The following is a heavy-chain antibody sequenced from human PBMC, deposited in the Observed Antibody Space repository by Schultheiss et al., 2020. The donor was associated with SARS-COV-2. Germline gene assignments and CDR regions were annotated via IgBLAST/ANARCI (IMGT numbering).Heavy chain of an antibody. V-gene: IGHV3-33*01. CDR1: GFTFSSYG. CDR2: IWYDGSNK. J-gene: IGHJ4*02. D-gene: IGHD3-22*01. Sequence: GGSLRLSCAASGFTFSSYGMHWVRQAPGKGLEWVAVIWYDGSNKYYADSVKGRFTISRDNSKNTLYLQMNSLRAEDTAVYYCAREYYDSSGYPYYWGQGTLVIVSS. CDR3: AREYYDSSGYPYY.